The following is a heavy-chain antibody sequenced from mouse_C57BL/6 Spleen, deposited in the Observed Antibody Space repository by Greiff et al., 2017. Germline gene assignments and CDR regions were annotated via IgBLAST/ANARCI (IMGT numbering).Heavy chain of an antibody. Sequence: VQLKQSGPVLVKPGASVKMSCKASGYTFTDYYMNWVKQSHGKSLEWIGVINPYNGGTSYNQKFKGKATLTVDKSSSTAYMELNSLTSEDSAVYYCARESRITTVVAYGYYYAMDYWGQGTSVTVSS. D-gene: IGHD1-1*01. J-gene: IGHJ4*01. CDR3: ARESRITTVVAYGYYYAMDY. CDR2: INPYNGGT. V-gene: IGHV1-19*01. CDR1: GYTFTDYY.